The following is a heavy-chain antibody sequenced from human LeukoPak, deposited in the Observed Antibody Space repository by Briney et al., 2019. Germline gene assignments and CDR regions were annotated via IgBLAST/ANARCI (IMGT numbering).Heavy chain of an antibody. J-gene: IGHJ4*02. D-gene: IGHD5-18*01. CDR3: ARRRGGYSYSFGY. CDR1: GGSFSGYY. CDR2: INHSGST. V-gene: IGHV4-34*01. Sequence: SETLSLTCAVYGGSFSGYYWSWIRQPPGKGLEWIGEINHSGSTNYNPSLKSRVTISVDTSKNQFSLKLSSVTAADTAVYYCARRRGGYSYSFGYWGQGTLVTVSS.